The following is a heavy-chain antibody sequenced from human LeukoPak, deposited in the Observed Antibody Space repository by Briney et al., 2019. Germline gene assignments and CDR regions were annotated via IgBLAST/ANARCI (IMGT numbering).Heavy chain of an antibody. CDR3: ATAPYCSGGSCYPFDY. J-gene: IGHJ4*02. CDR2: INPNTGGT. V-gene: IGHV1-2*06. CDR1: GYTFTGYY. D-gene: IGHD2-15*01. Sequence: ASVKVSCKASGYTFTGYYMHWVRQAPGQGLEWMGRINPNTGGTDYAQKFQGRVTMTRDTSISTAYMELSRLRSDDTAVYYCATAPYCSGGSCYPFDYWGQGTLVTVSS.